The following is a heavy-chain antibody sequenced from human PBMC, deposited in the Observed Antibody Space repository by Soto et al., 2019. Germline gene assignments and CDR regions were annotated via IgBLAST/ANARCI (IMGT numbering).Heavy chain of an antibody. J-gene: IGHJ4*02. CDR3: ARGRYGDY. CDR1: GYGFTTYG. CDR2: ISAHNGNT. Sequence: QVHLVQSGAEVKKPGASVKVSCKGSGYGFTTYGITWVRQAPGQGLEWMAWISAHNGNTNYAQKLQGRVTVTRDTPPKTAYMELRSLRSDDTAVYHCARGRYGDYWGQGALVTISS. V-gene: IGHV1-18*01. D-gene: IGHD1-1*01.